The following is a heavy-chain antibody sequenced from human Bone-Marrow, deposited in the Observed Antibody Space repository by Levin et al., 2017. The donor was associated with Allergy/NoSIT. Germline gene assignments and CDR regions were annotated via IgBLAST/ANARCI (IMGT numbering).Heavy chain of an antibody. V-gene: IGHV4-39*01. CDR1: GGSIDSSDYY. CDR3: ARLFRGDAFDM. J-gene: IGHJ3*02. CDR2: IFYSGNT. Sequence: PSETLSLTCSVSGGSIDSSDYYWGWIRQSPGKGLEWIGSIFYSGNTYYNPSLKSRVTMSIDTSKNQFSLNLSSGTAADTAVYYCARLFRGDAFDMWGQGTMVTVSS.